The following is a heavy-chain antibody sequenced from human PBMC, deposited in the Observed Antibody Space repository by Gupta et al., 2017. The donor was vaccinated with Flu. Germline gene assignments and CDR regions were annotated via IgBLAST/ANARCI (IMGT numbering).Heavy chain of an antibody. V-gene: IGHV3-7*01. Sequence: EVQLVESGGGLVQPGGSLRLSCTASGFTFSSYGMSWVRQAPGKGLEWVANIKQDGSEKYYVDSVKGRFTISRDNAKNSLYLQMNSLRAEDTAVYYCARDYYGDYPDYWGQGTLVTVSS. J-gene: IGHJ4*02. CDR3: ARDYYGDYPDY. D-gene: IGHD4-17*01. CDR1: GFTFSSYG. CDR2: IKQDGSEK.